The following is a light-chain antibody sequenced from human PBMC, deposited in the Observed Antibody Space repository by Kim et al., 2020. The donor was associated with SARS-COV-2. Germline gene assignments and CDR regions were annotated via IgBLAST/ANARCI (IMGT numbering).Light chain of an antibody. CDR1: SLRSYY. V-gene: IGLV3-19*01. Sequence: SSELTQDPAVSVALGQTVRITCQGDSLRSYYATWYQQKPGQAPKVVIYGKDNRPSGVPDRFSGSTSGNTAYLTITGTQAGDEADYYCNSRDSNDYVVFGGGPKLTV. J-gene: IGLJ2*01. CDR3: NSRDSNDYVV. CDR2: GKD.